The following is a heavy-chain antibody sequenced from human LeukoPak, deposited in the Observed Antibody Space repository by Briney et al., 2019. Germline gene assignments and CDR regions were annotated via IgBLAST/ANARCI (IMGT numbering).Heavy chain of an antibody. CDR3: AKDRRNWLPLDY. CDR1: EFTFSSYG. J-gene: IGHJ4*02. CDR2: ISYDGTNK. V-gene: IGHV3-30*18. Sequence: GGSLRLSCTASEFTFSSYGMHWVRQAPGMGLEWVAVISYDGTNKYYADSVKGRFTISRDNSKDTLYLQMNSLRVEDTAVYYCAKDRRNWLPLDYWGRGTLVTVSS. D-gene: IGHD5-12*01.